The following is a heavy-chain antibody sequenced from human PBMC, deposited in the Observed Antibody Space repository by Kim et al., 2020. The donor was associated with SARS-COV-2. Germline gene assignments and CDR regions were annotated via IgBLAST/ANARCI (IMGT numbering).Heavy chain of an antibody. V-gene: IGHV4-4*02. Sequence: TNYNPSLKSRVTISVDKSKNQFSLKLSSVTAADTAVYYCARVLFGGVIVSWGQGTLVTVSS. CDR3: ARVLFGGVIVS. J-gene: IGHJ4*02. D-gene: IGHD3-16*02. CDR2: T.